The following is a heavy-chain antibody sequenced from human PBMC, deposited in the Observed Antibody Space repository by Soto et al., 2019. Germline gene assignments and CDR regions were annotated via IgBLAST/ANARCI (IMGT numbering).Heavy chain of an antibody. CDR3: ARDSSGWYVTDY. CDR1: GGSLSTTDHY. CDR2: IYYSGST. J-gene: IGHJ4*02. D-gene: IGHD6-19*01. Sequence: SETLSLTCTVSGGSLSTTDHYWGWIRQSPGKSLEWIGSIYYSGSTYYNPSLKSRVTISVDTSKNQFSLKLSSVTAADTAVYYCARDSSGWYVTDYWGQGTLVTVSS. V-gene: IGHV4-39*02.